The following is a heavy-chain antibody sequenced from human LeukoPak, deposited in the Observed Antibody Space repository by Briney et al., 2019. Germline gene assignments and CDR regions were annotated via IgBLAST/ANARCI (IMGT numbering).Heavy chain of an antibody. Sequence: PGGSLRLSCAASGFTFSSYAMSWVRQAPEKGLEWVSAISGSGGSTYYADSVKGRFTISRDNSKNTLYLQMNSLRAEDTAVYYCAKDHPRETRRITIFGVVIIDYFDYWGQGTLVTVSS. D-gene: IGHD3-3*01. CDR1: GFTFSSYA. CDR3: AKDHPRETRRITIFGVVIIDYFDY. J-gene: IGHJ4*02. V-gene: IGHV3-23*01. CDR2: ISGSGGST.